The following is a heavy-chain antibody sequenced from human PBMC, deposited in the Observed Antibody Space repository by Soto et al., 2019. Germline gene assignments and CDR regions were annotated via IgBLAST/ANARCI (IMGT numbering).Heavy chain of an antibody. CDR2: ISADDGHT. V-gene: IGHV1-18*01. Sequence: SVKVSFKAARFTIKSYGITWVRQAPVQGLEWMGWISADDGHTNFAQKFKGRISMATDTSTTTAYMELKSLTSDDTAVYYCARVTLRGSGINSFHPWGQGTLVTVYS. CDR1: RFTIKSYG. CDR3: ARVTLRGSGINSFHP. J-gene: IGHJ5*02. D-gene: IGHD1-26*01.